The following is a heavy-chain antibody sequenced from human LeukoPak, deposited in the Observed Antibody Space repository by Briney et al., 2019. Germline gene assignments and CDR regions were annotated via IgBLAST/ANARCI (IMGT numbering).Heavy chain of an antibody. V-gene: IGHV4-39*01. CDR2: IYYSGST. CDR3: ARNSKVAGIPYDY. D-gene: IGHD6-19*01. J-gene: IGHJ4*02. CDR1: GGSISSSSYY. Sequence: SETLSLTCTVSGGSISSSSYYWGWIRQPPGKGPEWIGSIYYSGSTYYNPSLKSRVTISVDTSKNQFSLKLSSVTAADTAVYYCARNSKVAGIPYDYWGQGTLVTVSS.